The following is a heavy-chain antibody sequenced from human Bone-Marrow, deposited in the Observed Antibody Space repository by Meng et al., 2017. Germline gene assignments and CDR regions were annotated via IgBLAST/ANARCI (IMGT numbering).Heavy chain of an antibody. CDR2: IYFSGST. CDR3: ARDFPGYCSGGSYYSVGGDAFDI. D-gene: IGHD2-15*01. J-gene: IGHJ3*02. V-gene: IGHV4-39*07. CDR1: GGSISSISYY. Sequence: SETLSLTCTVSGGSISSISYYWGWIRQPPGKGLEWIGSIYFSGSTYYNPSLKSRVTISVDTSKNQFSLKLSYVTAADTAVYYCARDFPGYCSGGSYYSVGGDAFDIWGQGTMVTVSS.